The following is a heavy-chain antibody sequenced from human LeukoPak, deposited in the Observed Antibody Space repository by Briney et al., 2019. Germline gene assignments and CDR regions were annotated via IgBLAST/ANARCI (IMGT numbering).Heavy chain of an antibody. CDR2: ISAYNGNT. V-gene: IGHV1-18*01. J-gene: IGHJ4*02. Sequence: ASVTVSFKASGYTFTSYGISWVRQAPGQGLEWMGWISAYNGNTNYAQKLQGRVTMTTDTSTSTAYMELRSLRSDDTAVYYCARDQSITIFGVVIQIHYIDYWGQGTLVTVSS. D-gene: IGHD3-3*01. CDR1: GYTFTSYG. CDR3: ARDQSITIFGVVIQIHYIDY.